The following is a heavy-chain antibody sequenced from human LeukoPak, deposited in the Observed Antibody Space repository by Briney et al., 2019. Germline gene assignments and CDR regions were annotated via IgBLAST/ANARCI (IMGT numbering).Heavy chain of an antibody. D-gene: IGHD4-23*01. V-gene: IGHV3-23*01. CDR2: IRGSADST. CDR3: AKGGGNGAFDP. J-gene: IGHJ5*02. Sequence: PGGSLRLSCAASGFTFSSYAMSWVRQAPGKGLECVSHIRGSADSTYYSDSVKGRFTISRDNSRNTLYLQMNSLRAEGPAVFYCAKGGGNGAFDPWGQGTLVTVSS. CDR1: GFTFSSYA.